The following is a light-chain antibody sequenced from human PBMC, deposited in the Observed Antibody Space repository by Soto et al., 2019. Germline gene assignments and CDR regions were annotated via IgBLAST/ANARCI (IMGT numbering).Light chain of an antibody. CDR3: QQYGSSGT. V-gene: IGKV3-20*01. CDR1: LSVSSN. J-gene: IGKJ1*01. Sequence: EIVMTQSSATLSVSPGERATLSCRASLSVSSNLAWYQQKPGQAPRLLIYGASNRATGIPDRFSGSGSGTDFTLTISRLEPEEFAVYYCQQYGSSGTFGQGTKVDIK. CDR2: GAS.